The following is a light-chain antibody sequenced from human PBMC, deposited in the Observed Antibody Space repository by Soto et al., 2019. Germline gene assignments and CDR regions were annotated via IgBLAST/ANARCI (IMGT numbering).Light chain of an antibody. V-gene: IGLV2-8*01. J-gene: IGLJ2*01. CDR1: SSDVGGYDY. CDR3: SSYAGSNILV. CDR2: ELS. Sequence: QSALTQPPSASGSPGQSVTISCTGTSSDVGGYDYVSWYQQHPGKAPKLMIYELSKRPSGVPDRFSGSKSGNTASLTVSGLQAEDEADYYCSSYAGSNILVFGGGTKVTVL.